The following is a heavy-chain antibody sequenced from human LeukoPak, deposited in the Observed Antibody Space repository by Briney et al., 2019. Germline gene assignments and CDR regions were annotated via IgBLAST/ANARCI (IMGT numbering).Heavy chain of an antibody. Sequence: GGSLRLSCAASGFTFSSYGMHWVRQAPGKGLEWVAVIWYDGSNKYYADSVKGRFTISRDNSKNTLYLRMNSLRAEDTAVYYCARGLYDSSGYYYFDYWGQGTLVTVSS. D-gene: IGHD3-22*01. J-gene: IGHJ4*02. CDR1: GFTFSSYG. V-gene: IGHV3-33*01. CDR3: ARGLYDSSGYYYFDY. CDR2: IWYDGSNK.